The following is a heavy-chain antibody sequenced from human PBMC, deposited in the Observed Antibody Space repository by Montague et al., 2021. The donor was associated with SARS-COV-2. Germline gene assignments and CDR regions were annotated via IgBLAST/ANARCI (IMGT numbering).Heavy chain of an antibody. V-gene: IGHV4-31*03. D-gene: IGHD3-3*01. J-gene: IGHJ4*02. CDR1: GGSISSGGYY. Sequence: TLSLTCTVSGGSISSGGYYWSWIRQHPGQGLVWNGYLYYSGSSYYHPSLKSRVTISVDTSKNQFSLKLSSVTAAATAVFYCAGGGTRFGVVAFPFDYWGQGTLVTVSS. CDR3: AGGGTRFGVVAFPFDY. CDR2: LYYSGSS.